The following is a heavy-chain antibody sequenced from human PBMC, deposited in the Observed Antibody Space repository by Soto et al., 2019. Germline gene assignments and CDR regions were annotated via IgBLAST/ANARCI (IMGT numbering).Heavy chain of an antibody. V-gene: IGHV5-10-1*03. Sequence: EVQLVQSGAEVKKPGESLRISCKGSAYSFTSYWISWVRQMPGKGLEWMGRIDPSDSNTNYSPSFEGHVTISTDKSISTAYLQWSSLKASDTAMYYCARYDRSGYVKGDWGQGTLVTVSS. CDR3: ARYDRSGYVKGD. D-gene: IGHD3-22*01. J-gene: IGHJ4*02. CDR2: IDPSDSNT. CDR1: AYSFTSYW.